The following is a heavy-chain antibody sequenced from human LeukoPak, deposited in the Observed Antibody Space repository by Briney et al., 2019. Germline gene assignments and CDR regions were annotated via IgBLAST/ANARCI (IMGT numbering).Heavy chain of an antibody. D-gene: IGHD6-19*01. CDR3: VRGPQWLAYFEY. Sequence: NPSETLSLTCTVSGGSISSYYWSWIRQPAGKGLEWIGRIYTSGSTNYNPSLKSRVTISVDRSKNQFSLNLSSVTAADTAVYYCVRGPQWLAYFEYWGQGTLVTVSS. CDR2: IYTSGST. CDR1: GGSISSYY. V-gene: IGHV4-4*07. J-gene: IGHJ4*02.